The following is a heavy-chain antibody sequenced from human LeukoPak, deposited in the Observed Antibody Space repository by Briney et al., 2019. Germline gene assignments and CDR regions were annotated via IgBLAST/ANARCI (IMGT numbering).Heavy chain of an antibody. CDR2: ISGSGGST. V-gene: IGHV3-23*01. CDR1: RFTFNRYW. Sequence: GGSLRLSCAASRFTFNRYWMSWVRQAPGKGLEWVSAISGSGGSTYYADSVKGRFTISRDNSKNTLYLQMNSLRAEDTAVYYCAKKVEYQLLHHQVGLFDYWGQGTLVTVSS. D-gene: IGHD2-2*02. J-gene: IGHJ4*02. CDR3: AKKVEYQLLHHQVGLFDY.